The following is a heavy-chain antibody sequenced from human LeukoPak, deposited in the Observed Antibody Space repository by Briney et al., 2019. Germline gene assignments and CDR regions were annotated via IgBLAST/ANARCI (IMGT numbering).Heavy chain of an antibody. CDR2: IYYSGST. V-gene: IGHV4-31*03. J-gene: IGHJ4*02. D-gene: IGHD6-19*01. Sequence: PSETLSLTCTVSGGSISSGGYYWSWIRQLPGKGLEWIGYIYYSGSTYYNPSLKSRVTISVDTSKNQFSLKLSSVTAADTAVYYCARVSLAVAGNDYWGQGTLVTVSS. CDR3: ARVSLAVAGNDY. CDR1: GGSISSGGYY.